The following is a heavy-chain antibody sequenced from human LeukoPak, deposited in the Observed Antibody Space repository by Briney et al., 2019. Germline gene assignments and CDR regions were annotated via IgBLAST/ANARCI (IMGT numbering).Heavy chain of an antibody. J-gene: IGHJ4*02. V-gene: IGHV3-11*01. Sequence: LSLTCTVSGGSISSGGYYWSWIRQAPGKGLEWVSYISSSGSTIYYADSVKGRFTISRDNAKNSLYLQMNSLRAEDTAVYYCARASRGYSYGYVVDYWGQGTLVTVSS. CDR1: GGSISSGGYY. D-gene: IGHD5-18*01. CDR3: ARASRGYSYGYVVDY. CDR2: ISSSGSTI.